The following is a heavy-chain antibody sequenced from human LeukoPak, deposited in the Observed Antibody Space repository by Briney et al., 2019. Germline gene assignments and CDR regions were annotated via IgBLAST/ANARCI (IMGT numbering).Heavy chain of an antibody. CDR1: GFTFSSYA. D-gene: IGHD3-10*01. CDR2: ISGSGGST. V-gene: IGHV3-23*01. Sequence: PGRSLRLSCAASGFTFSSYAMSWVRQAPGKGLEWVSAISGSGGSTYYADSVKGRFTISRDNSKNTLYLQMNSLRAEDTAVYYCAKGVYGSGSYGDYWGQGTLVTVSS. CDR3: AKGVYGSGSYGDY. J-gene: IGHJ4*02.